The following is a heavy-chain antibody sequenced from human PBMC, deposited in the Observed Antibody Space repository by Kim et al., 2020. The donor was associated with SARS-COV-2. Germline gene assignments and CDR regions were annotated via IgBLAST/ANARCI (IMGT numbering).Heavy chain of an antibody. J-gene: IGHJ3*02. D-gene: IGHD3-10*01. CDR1: GFTFSSYA. Sequence: GGSLRLSCAASGFTFSSYAMSWVRQAPGKGLEWVSAISGSGGSTYYADSVKGRFTISRDNSKNTLYLQMNSLRAEDTAVYYCAKEATLWFGELSCAFDIWGQGTMVTVSS. CDR2: ISGSGGST. CDR3: AKEATLWFGELSCAFDI. V-gene: IGHV3-23*01.